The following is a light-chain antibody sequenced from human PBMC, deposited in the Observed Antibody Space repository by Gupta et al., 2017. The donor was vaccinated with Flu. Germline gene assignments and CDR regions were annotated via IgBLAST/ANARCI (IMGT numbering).Light chain of an antibody. Sequence: QAALAQPASVSGSPGQSITISCTGTISDIGSYNLVSWYQQHPGKAPNLIIYESTKRTAVVSNRFSGSKSGDTASLTISELQAEDAADYFCCSDARSGTYVFGTGTKVTVL. J-gene: IGLJ1*01. CDR2: EST. V-gene: IGLV2-23*01. CDR1: ISDIGSYNL. CDR3: CSDARSGTYV.